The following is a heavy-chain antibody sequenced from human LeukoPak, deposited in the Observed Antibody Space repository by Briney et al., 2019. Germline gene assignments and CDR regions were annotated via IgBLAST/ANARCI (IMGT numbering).Heavy chain of an antibody. CDR1: GFTFSNYA. Sequence: GGSLRLSCAASGFTFSNYALTWVRQAPGKGLEWVSSIGGSGAGTSYADSVKGRFTMSRDNSKNTLYLQMNSLRAEDTAIYYCGRDPNGDYVGAFDFWGQGTLVTVS. J-gene: IGHJ3*01. CDR3: GRDPNGDYVGAFDF. V-gene: IGHV3-23*01. CDR2: IGGSGAGT. D-gene: IGHD4-17*01.